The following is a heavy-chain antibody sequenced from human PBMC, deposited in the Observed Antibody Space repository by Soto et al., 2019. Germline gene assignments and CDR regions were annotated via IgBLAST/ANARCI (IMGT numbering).Heavy chain of an antibody. J-gene: IGHJ4*02. Sequence: SLTCSVSGVSISSYFWSWIRQAPGGGLEWIGYTYHRGSTNYSPSLKSRVAISLDTSENQFSLKVNSVTAADTAVYYCARIGGYHGPLDYWGQGTPVTVSS. CDR1: GVSISSYF. V-gene: IGHV4-59*01. CDR3: ARIGGYHGPLDY. D-gene: IGHD6-25*01. CDR2: TYHRGST.